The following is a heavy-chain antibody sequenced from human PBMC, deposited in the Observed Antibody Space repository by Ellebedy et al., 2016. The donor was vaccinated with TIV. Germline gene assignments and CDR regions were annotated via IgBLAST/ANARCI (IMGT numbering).Heavy chain of an antibody. V-gene: IGHV1-18*01. CDR3: ARGTKSSSFS. D-gene: IGHD6-6*01. Sequence: ASVKVSXXASGYTFTSYGITWVRQAPGQGLEWMGWISAYNGNTNYAQKFRGRVTMTRDTSISTAYMELTSLISDDSAVYYCARGTKSSSFSWGQGTLVAVSS. CDR2: ISAYNGNT. CDR1: GYTFTSYG. J-gene: IGHJ5*02.